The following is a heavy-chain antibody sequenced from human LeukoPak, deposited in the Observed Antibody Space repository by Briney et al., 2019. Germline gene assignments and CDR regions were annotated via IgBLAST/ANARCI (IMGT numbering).Heavy chain of an antibody. V-gene: IGHV1-2*02. CDR3: AGGRGLFGYMDV. J-gene: IGHJ6*03. CDR2: IDPNSGGT. D-gene: IGHD3-10*01. CDR1: GYTFTGYY. Sequence: ASVKVSCKASGYTFTGYYMHWARQAPGQGLEWMGWIDPNSGGTNYAQKFQGRVTMTRDTSISTAYMELSRLRSDDTAVYYCAGGRGLFGYMDVWGKGTTVTVSS.